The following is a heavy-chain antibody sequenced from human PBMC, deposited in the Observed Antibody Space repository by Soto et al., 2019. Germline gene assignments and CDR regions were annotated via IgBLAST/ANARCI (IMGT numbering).Heavy chain of an antibody. CDR1: GYTFTGYY. D-gene: IGHD1-1*01. Sequence: ASVKVSCKASGYTFTGYYMHWVRQAPGQGLEWMGWINPNSGGTNYAQKFQGWVTMTRDTSISTAYMEVSRLRSDDTAVYYCAREGTSYHYMGVWGKRNTVTGPS. V-gene: IGHV1-2*04. CDR3: AREGTSYHYMGV. J-gene: IGHJ6*03. CDR2: INPNSGGT.